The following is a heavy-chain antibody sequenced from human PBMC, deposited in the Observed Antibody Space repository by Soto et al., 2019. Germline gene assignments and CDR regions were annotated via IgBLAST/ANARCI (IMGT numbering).Heavy chain of an antibody. CDR1: GGSISGYY. CDR2: TDHSGST. Sequence: PSETLSLTCGVHGGSISGYYWSWIRQSPGKGLEWIGETDHSGSTNCNPSLRSRVTMSVDTSKNQFSLKLSSVTAADTAVYYCARELDFYDSGTYYKSADWFGPWGQGTLVT. J-gene: IGHJ5*02. CDR3: ARELDFYDSGTYYKSADWFGP. D-gene: IGHD3-10*01. V-gene: IGHV4-34*01.